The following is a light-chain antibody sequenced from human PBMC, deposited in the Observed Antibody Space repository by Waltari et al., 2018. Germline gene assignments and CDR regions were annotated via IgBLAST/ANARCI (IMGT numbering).Light chain of an antibody. V-gene: IGKV2-28*01. J-gene: IGKJ1*01. CDR1: QSLLHSNGYNY. Sequence: DIVVTQSPLSLPVTPGEPASISCRSSQSLLHSNGYNYLDCYLQTPGQSPHLLIYLGSNLASGVPDRFSGSGSGTDFTLKISKVEAEDVGVYYCMQARQTPRTFGQGTKVEIK. CDR2: LGS. CDR3: MQARQTPRT.